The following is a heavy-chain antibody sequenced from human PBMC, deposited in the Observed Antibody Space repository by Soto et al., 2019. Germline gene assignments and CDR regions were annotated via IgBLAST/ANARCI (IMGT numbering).Heavy chain of an antibody. CDR1: GYSFTSYW. CDR3: ARRYCSSTSCPFDY. Sequence: GESLKISCKGSGYSFTSYWIGWVRQMPGKGLEWMGITYPGDSDTRYSPSFQGQVTISADKSIGTAYLQWSSLKASDTAMYYCARRYCSSTSCPFDYWGQGTLVTVSS. V-gene: IGHV5-51*01. D-gene: IGHD2-2*01. J-gene: IGHJ4*02. CDR2: TYPGDSDT.